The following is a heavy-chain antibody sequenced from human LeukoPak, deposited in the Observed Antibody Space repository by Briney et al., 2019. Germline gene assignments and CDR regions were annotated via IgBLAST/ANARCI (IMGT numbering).Heavy chain of an antibody. V-gene: IGHV1-69*06. D-gene: IGHD3-22*01. Sequence: SVKVSCKASGGTFSSYAVIWVRQAPGQGLEWMGGIIPIFGTANYAQKFQGRVTITADKSTSTAYMELSSLRSEDTAVYYCARSRWEYYYDSSGYDYYYYYMDVWGKGTTVTVSS. CDR2: IIPIFGTA. CDR1: GGTFSSYA. J-gene: IGHJ6*03. CDR3: ARSRWEYYYDSSGYDYYYYYMDV.